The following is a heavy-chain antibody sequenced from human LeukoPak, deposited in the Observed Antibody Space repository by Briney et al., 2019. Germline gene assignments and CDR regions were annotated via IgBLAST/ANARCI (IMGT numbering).Heavy chain of an antibody. D-gene: IGHD2-2*01. CDR2: IDHSGRT. CDR3: ARKSVVTAGRKPYDF. V-gene: IGHV4-34*01. CDR1: GGSFSGYY. Sequence: SETLSLTCAVYGGSFSGYYWSWIRQPPGKGLEWIGEIDHSGRTNSNASLKSRVTLPVDMSKNQFSLRLSSVTAADTAVYYCARKSVVTAGRKPYDFWDQGTLVTVSP. J-gene: IGHJ4*02.